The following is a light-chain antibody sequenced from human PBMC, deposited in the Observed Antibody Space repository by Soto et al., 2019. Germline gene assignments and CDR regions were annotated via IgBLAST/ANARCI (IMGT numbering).Light chain of an antibody. CDR1: QSISSW. CDR3: QKYNSYSRT. Sequence: IQMTQAPSTLSASVGDRVTITCRASQSISSWLAWYQQKPGKAPKLLIYKASSLESGVPSRFSGSGSGTEFTLTISSLQPDDFATYYCQKYNSYSRTFGQGTEVDI. CDR2: KAS. J-gene: IGKJ1*01. V-gene: IGKV1-5*03.